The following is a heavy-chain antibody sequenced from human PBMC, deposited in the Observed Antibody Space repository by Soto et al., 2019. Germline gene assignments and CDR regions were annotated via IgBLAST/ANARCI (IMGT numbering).Heavy chain of an antibody. CDR3: ARDIVVVVAATPHYYYGMDV. CDR1: GGTFSSYA. Sequence: QVQLVQSGAEVKKPGSSVKVSCKASGGTFSSYAISWVRQAPGQGLEWMGGIIPIFGTANYAQKFQGRVTIAADEPTSTAYMELSSLRSEDTAVYYCARDIVVVVAATPHYYYGMDVWGQGTTVTVSS. J-gene: IGHJ6*02. CDR2: IIPIFGTA. V-gene: IGHV1-69*12. D-gene: IGHD2-15*01.